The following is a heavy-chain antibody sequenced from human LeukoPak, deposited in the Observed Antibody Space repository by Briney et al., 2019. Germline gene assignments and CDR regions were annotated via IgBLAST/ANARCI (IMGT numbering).Heavy chain of an antibody. CDR3: ARDDDTAEIAY. CDR1: GGSISSDY. V-gene: IGHV4-59*01. J-gene: IGHJ4*02. Sequence: SETLTLTCTVSGGSISSDYWSWLRQTPEKGLEWIGYISYSGSTNYNPSLKSRVTISADTSKNQFSLKLRSVTAADTAVYYCARDDDTAEIAYWGEGTLVSVSS. D-gene: IGHD1-1*01. CDR2: ISYSGST.